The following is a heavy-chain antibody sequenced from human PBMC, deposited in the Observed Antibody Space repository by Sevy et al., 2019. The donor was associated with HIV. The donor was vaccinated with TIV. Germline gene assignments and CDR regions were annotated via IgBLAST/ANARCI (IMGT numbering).Heavy chain of an antibody. J-gene: IGHJ4*02. V-gene: IGHV3-33*01. Sequence: GGSLRLSCAASGFTFSTYGMHWVRQAPGKGLEWVAVIWFDGSNTYYADLVKGRFTISRDIAKITLHLQMNSLRVEVKVVYYCARDLEFYDYGDYGPAFMPDYWGQGTLVTVSS. D-gene: IGHD3-16*01. CDR2: IWFDGSNT. CDR3: ARDLEFYDYGDYGPAFMPDY. CDR1: GFTFSTYG.